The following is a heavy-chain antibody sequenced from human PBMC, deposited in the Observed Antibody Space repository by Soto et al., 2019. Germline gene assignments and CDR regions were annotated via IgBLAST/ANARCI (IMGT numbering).Heavy chain of an antibody. CDR1: GFTFSSYW. CDR3: ARGGEQQLVHHYYGMDV. CDR2: INSDGSST. V-gene: IGHV3-74*01. J-gene: IGHJ6*02. D-gene: IGHD6-13*01. Sequence: PGGSLRLSCAASGFTFSSYWMHWVRQAPGKGLVWVSRINSDGSSTSYADSVKGRFTISRDNAKNTLYLQMNSLRAEDTAVYYCARGGEQQLVHHYYGMDVWGQGTTVTVSS.